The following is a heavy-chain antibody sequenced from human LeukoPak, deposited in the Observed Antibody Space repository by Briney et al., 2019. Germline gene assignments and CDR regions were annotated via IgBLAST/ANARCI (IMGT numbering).Heavy chain of an antibody. V-gene: IGHV4-61*02. CDR2: IYTSGST. CDR3: ARDFSREFGYSYFDY. D-gene: IGHD3-22*01. CDR1: GGSISSGSYY. J-gene: IGHJ4*02. Sequence: SETLSLTCTVSGGSISSGSYYWSWIRQPAGKGLEWIGRIYTSGSTNYNPSLKSRVTISVDRSKNQFSLKLSSVTAADTAVYYCARDFSREFGYSYFDYWGQGTLVTVSS.